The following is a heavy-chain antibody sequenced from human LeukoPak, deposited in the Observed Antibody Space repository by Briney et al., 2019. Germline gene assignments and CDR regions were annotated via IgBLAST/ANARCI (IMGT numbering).Heavy chain of an antibody. CDR3: ARKFTEYDILTGYYSGYFDY. CDR1: GGSISSYY. V-gene: IGHV4-59*01. D-gene: IGHD3-9*01. J-gene: IGHJ4*02. CDR2: IYYSGST. Sequence: SETLSLTRTVSGGSISSYYWSWIRQPPGKGLEWIGYIYYSGSTYYNPSLKSRVTISVDTSKNQFSLKLSSVTAADTAVYYCARKFTEYDILTGYYSGYFDYWGQGTLVTVSS.